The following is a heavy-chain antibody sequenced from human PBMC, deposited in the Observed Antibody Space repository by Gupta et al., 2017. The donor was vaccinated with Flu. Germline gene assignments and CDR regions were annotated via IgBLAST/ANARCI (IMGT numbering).Heavy chain of an antibody. Sequence: SSYLQCVRQAPGKGLVWVSRINPDGSSTTYAESVKGRFTISRDNAKNTLYLQMNSLGDDDTAVYYCATVTSGCWGQGTLVTVSS. V-gene: IGHV3-74*03. D-gene: IGHD4-17*01. CDR1: SSY. CDR3: ATVTSGC. J-gene: IGHJ4*02. CDR2: INPDGSST.